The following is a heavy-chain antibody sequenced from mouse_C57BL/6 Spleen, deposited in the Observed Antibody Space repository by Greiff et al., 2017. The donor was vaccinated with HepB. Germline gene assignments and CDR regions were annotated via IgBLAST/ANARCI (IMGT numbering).Heavy chain of an antibody. CDR1: GYTFTSYW. Sequence: QVQLKESGTELVKPGASVKLSCKASGYTFTSYWMHWVKQRPGQGLEWIGNINPSNGGTKYNEKFKSKATLTVDKPASTAYMQLSSLTSEDSAVYYCARRGTDYAMDYWGQGTSVTVSS. J-gene: IGHJ4*01. D-gene: IGHD3-3*01. V-gene: IGHV1-53*01. CDR2: INPSNGGT. CDR3: ARRGTDYAMDY.